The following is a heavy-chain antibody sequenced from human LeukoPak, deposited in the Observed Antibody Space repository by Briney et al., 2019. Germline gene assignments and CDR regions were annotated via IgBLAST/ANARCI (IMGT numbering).Heavy chain of an antibody. D-gene: IGHD3-10*01. J-gene: IGHJ5*02. Sequence: SETLTLTCTVSGGSISTYYWSWIRQPPGKGLEWIGFIYTSGSTNNSPSLRRRVTISVDTSKNQFSLKLSSVTAADTAVYYCARNSISVWFGELFPNWFDPWGQGTLVTVSS. CDR3: ARNSISVWFGELFPNWFDP. CDR2: IYTSGST. V-gene: IGHV4-4*08. CDR1: GGSISTYY.